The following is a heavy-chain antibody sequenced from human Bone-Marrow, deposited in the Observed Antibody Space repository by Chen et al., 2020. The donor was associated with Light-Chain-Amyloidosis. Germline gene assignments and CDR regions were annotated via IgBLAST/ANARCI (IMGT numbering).Heavy chain of an antibody. J-gene: IGHJ4*02. Sequence: QVQLQQWGAGLLKPSETLSLTCAVYGGSFSDYSWTWIRQSPGTGLEWIGSVYYDGTTFYNPSLERRVAISVDTSKNQFSLKLSSVTAADTAVYYCARDWYDYVWGSYRYPFDYWGQGTLVTVSS. CDR2: VYYDGTT. V-gene: IGHV4-34*11. CDR3: ARDWYDYVWGSYRYPFDY. CDR1: GGSFSDYS. D-gene: IGHD3-16*02.